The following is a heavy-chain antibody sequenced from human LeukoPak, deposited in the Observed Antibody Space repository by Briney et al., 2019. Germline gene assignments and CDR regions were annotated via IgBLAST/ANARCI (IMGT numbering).Heavy chain of an antibody. CDR3: AAHSSGWYGWFDP. CDR1: GGSISSSSCY. CDR2: IYYSGST. J-gene: IGHJ5*02. Sequence: SETLSLTCTVSGGSISSSSCYWGWIRQPPGKGLEWIGSIYYSGSTYYNPSLKSRVTISVATSKNQFSLKLSSVTAADTAVYYCAAHSSGWYGWFDPWGQGTLVTVSS. D-gene: IGHD6-19*01. V-gene: IGHV4-39*01.